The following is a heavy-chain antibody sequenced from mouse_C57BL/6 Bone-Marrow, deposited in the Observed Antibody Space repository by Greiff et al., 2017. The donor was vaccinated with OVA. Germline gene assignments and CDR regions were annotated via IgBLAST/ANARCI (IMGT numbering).Heavy chain of an antibody. Sequence: QVQLQQSGPGLVQPSQSLSITCTVSGFSLTSYGVHWVRQPPGKGLEWLGVIWSGGSTDYDAAFISRLSISKDNSKSQVFFKMNSLQADDTAIYYGAKGDLLWLRRKAMDYWGQGTSVTVSS. CDR3: AKGDLLWLRRKAMDY. CDR2: IWSGGST. D-gene: IGHD2-2*01. V-gene: IGHV2-4*01. CDR1: GFSLTSYG. J-gene: IGHJ4*01.